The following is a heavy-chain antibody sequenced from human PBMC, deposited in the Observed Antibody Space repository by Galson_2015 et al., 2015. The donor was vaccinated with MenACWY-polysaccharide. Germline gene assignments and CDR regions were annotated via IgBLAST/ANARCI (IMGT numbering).Heavy chain of an antibody. CDR3: ARDKGYGDYVVEAFDI. CDR1: GFTFSDYY. V-gene: IGHV3-11*01. CDR2: ISSSGSTI. Sequence: SLRLSCAASGFTFSDYYVSWIRQAPGKGLEWVSYISSSGSTIYYADSVKGRFTISRDNAKNSLYLQMNSLRAEDTAVYYCARDKGYGDYVVEAFDIWGQGTMVTVSS. D-gene: IGHD4-17*01. J-gene: IGHJ3*02.